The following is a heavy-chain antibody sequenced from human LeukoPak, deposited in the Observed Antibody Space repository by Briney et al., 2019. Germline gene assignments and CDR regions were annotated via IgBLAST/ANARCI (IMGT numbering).Heavy chain of an antibody. CDR3: AKGPNWGYYDSSGYYNGDHYFDY. V-gene: IGHV3-23*01. J-gene: IGHJ4*02. Sequence: PGGSLRLSCAASGFTFSSYAMSWVRQAPGKGLEWVSAISGSGGSTYYADSVKGRFTISRDNSKNTLYLQMNSLRAEDTAVYYCAKGPNWGYYDSSGYYNGDHYFDYWGQGTLVTVSS. D-gene: IGHD3-22*01. CDR2: ISGSGGST. CDR1: GFTFSSYA.